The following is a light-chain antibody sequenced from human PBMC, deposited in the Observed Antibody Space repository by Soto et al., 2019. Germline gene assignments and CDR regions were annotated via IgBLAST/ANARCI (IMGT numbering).Light chain of an antibody. CDR1: QSISSW. CDR3: QHDNSYPLT. Sequence: DIQMTQSPSTLSASVGDRVTITCRASQSISSWLAWYQQKPGKAPKLLIYKASSLESGVTSRLSGSGPVSGFTLTISSLLTDDCATYYCQHDNSYPLTFGGGTKVEIK. J-gene: IGKJ4*01. V-gene: IGKV1-5*03. CDR2: KAS.